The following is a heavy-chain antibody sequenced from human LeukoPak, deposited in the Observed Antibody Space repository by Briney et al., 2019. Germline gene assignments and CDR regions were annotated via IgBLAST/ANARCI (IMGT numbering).Heavy chain of an antibody. J-gene: IGHJ4*02. CDR1: GYSFTSYW. CDR3: AVGASGTAHNYFDY. D-gene: IGHD1-1*01. V-gene: IGHV5-51*01. CDR2: IYPGDSDT. Sequence: GESLKISCKGSGYSFTSYWIGWVRQMPGXXXXWMGIIYPGDSDTRYSPSFQGQVTISADKSISTAYLQWSSLKASDTAMYYCAVGASGTAHNYFDYWGQGTLVTVSS.